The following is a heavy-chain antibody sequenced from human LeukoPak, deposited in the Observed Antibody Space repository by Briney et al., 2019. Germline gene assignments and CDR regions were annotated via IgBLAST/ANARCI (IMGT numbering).Heavy chain of an antibody. Sequence: GGSLRLSCAASGFTFSSYSMNWVRQAPGKGLEWVSSISSSSSYIYYADSVKGRFTISRDNSMNTLYLQINSLITEDTGIYYCAKDRGAAVGYFQYWGQGTLVTVSS. D-gene: IGHD6-13*01. CDR1: GFTFSSYS. V-gene: IGHV3-21*01. CDR3: AKDRGAAVGYFQY. CDR2: ISSSSSYI. J-gene: IGHJ1*01.